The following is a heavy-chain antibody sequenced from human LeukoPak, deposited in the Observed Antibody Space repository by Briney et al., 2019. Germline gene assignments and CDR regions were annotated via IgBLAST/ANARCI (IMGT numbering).Heavy chain of an antibody. J-gene: IGHJ4*02. CDR3: AKDGHTSGYYYFDY. V-gene: IGHV3-33*06. D-gene: IGHD3-9*01. Sequence: PGGSLRLSCAASGFTFRTYGIDWVRQAPGKGLEWVAVIWSDENNKQYADSVKGRFTIARDNSKNTVFLQMNSLRDEDTAVYYCAKDGHTSGYYYFDYWGQGTLVTVSS. CDR1: GFTFRTYG. CDR2: IWSDENNK.